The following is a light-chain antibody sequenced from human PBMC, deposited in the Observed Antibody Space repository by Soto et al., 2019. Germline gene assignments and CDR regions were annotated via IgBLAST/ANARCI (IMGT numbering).Light chain of an antibody. CDR1: QSVSRR. J-gene: IGKJ5*01. CDR3: QQYGGSPIT. CDR2: GAS. V-gene: IGKV3-20*01. Sequence: EVVLTQSPGTLSLSPGGRATLSCRASQSVSRRLAWYQQRPGQSPSLLISGASMRASGVPVRFIGGGSGTDFTLTITRLEPEDCEVYDGQQYGGSPITFGLGTRLEIK.